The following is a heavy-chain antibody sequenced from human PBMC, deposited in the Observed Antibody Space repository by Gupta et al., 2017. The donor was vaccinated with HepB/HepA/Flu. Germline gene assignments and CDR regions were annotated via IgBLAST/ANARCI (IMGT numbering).Heavy chain of an antibody. Sequence: QAQLQESGPGLVKPSQTLSLTCTVSGDSISNSGYYWSWIRQHPGKGLQWIGYIYYSGSTYYNPSLRSRVTISIDTAKNQFSLRLTSGTAADTAXYXCARELXVRSGGNEDAFDIWGKGTRVTVAS. CDR2: IYYSGST. V-gene: IGHV4-31*03. D-gene: IGHD6-25*01. CDR3: ARELXVRSGGNEDAFDI. CDR1: GDSISNSGYY. J-gene: IGHJ3*02.